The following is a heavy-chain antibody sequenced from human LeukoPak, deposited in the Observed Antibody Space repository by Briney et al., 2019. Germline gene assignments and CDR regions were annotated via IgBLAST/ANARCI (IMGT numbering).Heavy chain of an antibody. CDR2: ISSSSSYI. V-gene: IGHV3-21*01. Sequence: GGSLRLSCAASGFTFSSYSMNWVRQAPGKGLEWVSSISSSSSYIYYADSVKGRFTISRDNAKNSLYLQMNSLRAEDTAVYDCXREVVGPAVFDYWGQGTLVTVSS. J-gene: IGHJ4*02. CDR3: XREVVGPAVFDY. D-gene: IGHD2-15*01. CDR1: GFTFSSYS.